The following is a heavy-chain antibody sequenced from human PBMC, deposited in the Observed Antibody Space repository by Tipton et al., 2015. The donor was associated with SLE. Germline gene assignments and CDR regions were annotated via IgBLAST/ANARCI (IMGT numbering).Heavy chain of an antibody. CDR1: GGSISRGSYY. CDR2: IYTSGST. J-gene: IGHJ4*02. Sequence: LRLSCTVSGGSISRGSYYWNWFRQPAGKGLEWIGRIYTSGSTTYNPSLRRRVTILVDTSKNQFSLRLLPVTAADTAVYYCARVAPTEVFDFWGQGTLFTVSS. V-gene: IGHV4-61*02. CDR3: ARVAPTEVFDF. D-gene: IGHD1-1*01.